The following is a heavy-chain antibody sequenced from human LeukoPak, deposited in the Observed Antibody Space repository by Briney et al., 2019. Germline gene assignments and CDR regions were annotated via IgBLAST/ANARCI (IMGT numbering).Heavy chain of an antibody. CDR2: IYPAYSAT. D-gene: IGHD1-26*01. J-gene: IGHJ6*02. V-gene: IGHV5-51*01. CDR3: ARHAAPGGAYFYYAVDV. Sequence: GETLKISCHSSGYTFSWYWIAWVRQLPGKGLEWMGIIYPAYSATKYSPSLQGQVIISADKSLTPAYLQWSSLKASDTAIYYCARHAAPGGAYFYYAVDVWGQGTTVVVSS. CDR1: GYTFSWYW.